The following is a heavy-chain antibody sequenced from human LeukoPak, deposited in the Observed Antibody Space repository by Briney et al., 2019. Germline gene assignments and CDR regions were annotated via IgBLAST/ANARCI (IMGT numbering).Heavy chain of an antibody. Sequence: GGSLRLSCAASGFTFNNYAMHWVRQAPGKGLEWVAVISYDGSNKYYADSVKGRFTISRDNSKNTLYLQMNNLRAEDTAVYYCARDSGYYGLAFDYWGQGTLVTVSS. D-gene: IGHD3-22*01. J-gene: IGHJ4*02. CDR2: ISYDGSNK. CDR3: ARDSGYYGLAFDY. V-gene: IGHV3-30*04. CDR1: GFTFNNYA.